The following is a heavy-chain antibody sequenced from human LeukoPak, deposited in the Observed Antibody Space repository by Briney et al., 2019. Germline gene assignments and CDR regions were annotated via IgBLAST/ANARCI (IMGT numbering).Heavy chain of an antibody. CDR3: ARGGFWSGWPLFGQFPEGTFDY. J-gene: IGHJ4*02. Sequence: PGGSLRLSCAASGFTFSSYGMNWVRQAPGKGLEWVSSISSSSSYIYYADSVKGRFTISRDNAKNSLYLQMNSLRAEDTAVYYCARGGFWSGWPLFGQFPEGTFDYWGQGTLVTVSS. CDR1: GFTFSSYG. CDR2: ISSSSSYI. V-gene: IGHV3-21*01. D-gene: IGHD3-3*01.